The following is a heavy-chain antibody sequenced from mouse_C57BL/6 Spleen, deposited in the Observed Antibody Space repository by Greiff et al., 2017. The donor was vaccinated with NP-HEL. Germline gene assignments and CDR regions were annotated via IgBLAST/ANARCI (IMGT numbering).Heavy chain of an antibody. CDR3: ARHGDSSGLYYAMDY. V-gene: IGHV5-6*01. J-gene: IGHJ4*01. CDR2: ISSGGSYT. CDR1: GFTFSSYG. Sequence: EVKLMESGGDLVKPGGSLKLSCAASGFTFSSYGMSWVRQTPDKRLEWVATISSGGSYTYYPDSVKGRFTISRDNAKNTLYLQMSSLKSEDTAMYYCARHGDSSGLYYAMDYWGQGTSVTVSS. D-gene: IGHD3-2*02.